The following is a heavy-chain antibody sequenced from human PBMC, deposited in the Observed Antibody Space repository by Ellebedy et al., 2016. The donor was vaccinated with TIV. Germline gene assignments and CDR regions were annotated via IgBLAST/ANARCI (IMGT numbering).Heavy chain of an antibody. CDR3: TREDWWRFDP. Sequence: GGSLRLXXAASGFTFSSYYMDWVRQAPGKGLEWVGRIRNKVDTYTTEYTASVKGRFSISRDDSKNSLYLQMNSLKTEDTAVYYCTREDWWRFDPWGQGTLVTVSS. J-gene: IGHJ5*02. D-gene: IGHD2-15*01. CDR2: IRNKVDTYTT. CDR1: GFTFSSYY. V-gene: IGHV3-72*01.